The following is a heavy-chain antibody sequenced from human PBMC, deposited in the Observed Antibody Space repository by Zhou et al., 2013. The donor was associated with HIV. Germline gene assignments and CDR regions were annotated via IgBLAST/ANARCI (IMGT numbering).Heavy chain of an antibody. CDR1: GGTFSSYA. V-gene: IGHV1-69*05. CDR3: ARGRATYSSSFRYYYYYMDV. J-gene: IGHJ6*03. Sequence: QVQLVQSGAEVKKPGSSVKVSCKASGGTFSSYAISWVRQAPGQGLEWMGGIIPIFGTANYAQKFQGRVTITTDESTSTAYMELSSLRSEDTAVYYCARGRATYSSSFRYYYYYMDVWGKGTTVTVSS. D-gene: IGHD6-6*01. CDR2: IIPIFGTA.